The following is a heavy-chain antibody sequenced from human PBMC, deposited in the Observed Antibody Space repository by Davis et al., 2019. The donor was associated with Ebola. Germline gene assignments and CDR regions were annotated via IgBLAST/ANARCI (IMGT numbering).Heavy chain of an antibody. D-gene: IGHD3-10*01. CDR1: GYTFTNYY. V-gene: IGHV1-46*01. Sequence: ASVKVSCKASGYTFTNYYMHWVRQAPGQGLEWMGIINPSGGSTSYAQKFQGRVTMTRDTSTSTAYMELSSLRSEDTAVYYCARDRGWYFDLWGRGTLVTVSS. CDR3: ARDRGWYFDL. J-gene: IGHJ2*01. CDR2: INPSGGST.